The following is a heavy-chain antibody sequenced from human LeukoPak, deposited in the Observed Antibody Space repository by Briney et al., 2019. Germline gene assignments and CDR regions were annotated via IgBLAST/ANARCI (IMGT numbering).Heavy chain of an antibody. V-gene: IGHV4-59*01. CDR3: ARDAPLYYYDSSGYYSDAFDI. D-gene: IGHD3-22*01. Sequence: SATRSLTCTVSGGSISRYYWSWVRQPPGKGLECIGYIYYIGRTNYNPSLKCRVTISVDTSKNQFSLKLSSVTAADTAVYYCARDAPLYYYDSSGYYSDAFDIWGQGTMVTVAS. CDR2: IYYIGRT. CDR1: GGSISRYY. J-gene: IGHJ3*02.